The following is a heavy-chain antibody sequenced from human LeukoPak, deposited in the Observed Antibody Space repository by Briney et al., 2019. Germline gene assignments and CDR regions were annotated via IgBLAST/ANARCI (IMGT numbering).Heavy chain of an antibody. Sequence: SETLSLTCTVSGGSISSSSYYWGWIRQPPGKGLEWIGSIYYSGSTYYNPSLKSRVTISVDTSKNQFSLKLSSVTAADTAVYYCARCRELLWFGELLIWFDPWGQGTLVTVSS. D-gene: IGHD3-10*01. V-gene: IGHV4-39*01. J-gene: IGHJ5*02. CDR3: ARCRELLWFGELLIWFDP. CDR2: IYYSGST. CDR1: GGSISSSSYY.